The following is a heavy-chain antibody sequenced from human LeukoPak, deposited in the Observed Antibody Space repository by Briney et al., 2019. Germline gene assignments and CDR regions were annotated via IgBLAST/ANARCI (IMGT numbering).Heavy chain of an antibody. J-gene: IGHJ4*02. D-gene: IGHD2-15*01. Sequence: GGSLRLSCAASGFTFDDYAMHWVRQAPGKGLEWVSGISWNSGSIGYADSVKGRFTISRDNAKNSLYLQMNSLRAGDTALYYCAKGGSLVPYYFDYWGQGTLVTVSS. CDR3: AKGGSLVPYYFDY. V-gene: IGHV3-9*01. CDR2: ISWNSGSI. CDR1: GFTFDDYA.